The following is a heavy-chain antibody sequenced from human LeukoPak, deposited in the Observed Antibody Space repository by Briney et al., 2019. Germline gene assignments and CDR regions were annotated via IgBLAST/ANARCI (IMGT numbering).Heavy chain of an antibody. CDR1: GDSITSHNW. V-gene: IGHV4-4*02. D-gene: IGHD2/OR15-2a*01. CDR3: ASCLFDYYYFAQ. CDR2: IYHSGTT. J-gene: IGHJ4*02. Sequence: SGTLSLTCAVSGDSITSHNWWSWVRQSPGKGLEWIGEIYHSGTTNYSPSLKSRVIISVDKSKNQLSLKLTSVTAADTAVYFCASCLFDYYYFAQWGQGTLVTVSS.